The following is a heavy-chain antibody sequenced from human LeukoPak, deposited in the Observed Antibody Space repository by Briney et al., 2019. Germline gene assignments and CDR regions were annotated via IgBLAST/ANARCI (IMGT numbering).Heavy chain of an antibody. CDR3: AKDFWSNYDAY. CDR1: GFTFSSYG. J-gene: IGHJ4*02. Sequence: GGSLRLSCAASGFTFSSYGMHWVRQAPGKGLEWVAVISYDGSNKYYADSVKGRFTISRDNSKNTLSLQMNSLRAEDTAMYYCAKDFWSNYDAYWGQGTVVTVSS. CDR2: ISYDGSNK. V-gene: IGHV3-30*18. D-gene: IGHD3-3*01.